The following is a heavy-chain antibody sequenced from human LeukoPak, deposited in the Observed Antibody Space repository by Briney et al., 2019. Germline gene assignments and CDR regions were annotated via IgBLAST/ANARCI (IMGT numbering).Heavy chain of an antibody. J-gene: IGHJ2*01. D-gene: IGHD3-10*01. CDR2: INHSGST. Sequence: PSETLSLTCAVYGDSLSGYYWSWIRQPPGKGLEGVGEINHSGSTNYNPSLKSRVTISVDTSKNQFSLKLSSVTAADTAVYYCARGRGRKTYWYFDLWGRGTLVTVSS. V-gene: IGHV4-34*01. CDR3: ARGRGRKTYWYFDL. CDR1: GDSLSGYY.